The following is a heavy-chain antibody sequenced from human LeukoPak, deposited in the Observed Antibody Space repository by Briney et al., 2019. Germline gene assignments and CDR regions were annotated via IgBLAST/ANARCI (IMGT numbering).Heavy chain of an antibody. CDR1: GYTFTSYA. J-gene: IGHJ4*02. Sequence: ASVKVSCKASGYTFTSYAMHWVRQAPGQRLEWMGWINVGNGNTKYSQKFQGRVTITRDTSASTAYMELSSLRSEDTAVYYCARGPPNWGYDYWGPGTLVTVSS. CDR2: INVGNGNT. D-gene: IGHD7-27*01. V-gene: IGHV1-3*01. CDR3: ARGPPNWGYDY.